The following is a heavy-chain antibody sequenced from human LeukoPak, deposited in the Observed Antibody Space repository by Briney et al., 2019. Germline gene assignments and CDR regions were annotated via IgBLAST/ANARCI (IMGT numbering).Heavy chain of an antibody. CDR3: ARDRTPFPRRGYMDV. V-gene: IGHV1-46*01. CDR1: GYTFTSYY. J-gene: IGHJ6*03. Sequence: ASVKVSCQASGYTFTSYYMHWVRQAPGQGLEWMGIISPSGGSTSYAQKFQGRVTMTRDTSTSTVYMELSSLRSEDTAVYYCARDRTPFPRRGYMDVRGKGTTVTVSS. D-gene: IGHD3-10*01. CDR2: ISPSGGST.